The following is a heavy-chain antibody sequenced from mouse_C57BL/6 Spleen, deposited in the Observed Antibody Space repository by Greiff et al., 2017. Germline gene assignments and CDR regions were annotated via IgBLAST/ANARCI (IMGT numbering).Heavy chain of an antibody. CDR3: TTRALYGSSYWFAY. D-gene: IGHD1-1*01. V-gene: IGHV14-4*01. CDR2: IDPENGDT. J-gene: IGHJ3*01. Sequence: VQLKQSGAELMRPGASVKLSCTASGFNIKDDYMHWVKQRPEQGLEWIGWIDPENGDTEYASKFQGKATITADTSSNTAYLQLSSLTSEDTAVYYCTTRALYGSSYWFAYWGQGTLVTVSA. CDR1: GFNIKDDY.